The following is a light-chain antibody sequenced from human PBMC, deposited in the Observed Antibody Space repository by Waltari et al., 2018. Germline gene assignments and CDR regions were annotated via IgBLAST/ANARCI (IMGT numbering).Light chain of an antibody. CDR2: GNS. V-gene: IGLV1-40*01. J-gene: IGLJ1*01. CDR3: QSYDSSLSVSYV. Sequence: QSVLTQPPSVSGAPGQRVTISCTGSSSNIGAGYAVHWYQQLPGTAPKLLIYGNSNRPSGVPDRFSGSKSGTSASLAITGLQAEDEADYYCQSYDSSLSVSYVFGTGTKVTVL. CDR1: SSNIGAGYA.